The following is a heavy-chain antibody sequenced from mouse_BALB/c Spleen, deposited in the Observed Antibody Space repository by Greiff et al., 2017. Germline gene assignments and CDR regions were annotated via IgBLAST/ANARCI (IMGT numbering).Heavy chain of an antibody. Sequence: VQLKQSGPSLVKPSQTLSLTCSVTGDSITSGYWTWIRKFPGNKLEYMGYISYSGSTYYNPSLKSRISITRDTSKNQYYLQLNSVTTEDTATYYCARGWLLRYAMDYWGQGTSVTVSS. CDR2: ISYSGST. D-gene: IGHD2-3*01. CDR1: GDSITSGY. V-gene: IGHV3-8*02. CDR3: ARGWLLRYAMDY. J-gene: IGHJ4*01.